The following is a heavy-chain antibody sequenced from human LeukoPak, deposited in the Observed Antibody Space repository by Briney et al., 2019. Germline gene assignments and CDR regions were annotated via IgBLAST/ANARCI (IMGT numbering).Heavy chain of an antibody. D-gene: IGHD5-24*01. V-gene: IGHV3-30-3*01. Sequence: GGPLRLSCAASGFTFSSYAMHWVRQAPGKGLEWVAVISYDGSNKYYADSVKGRFTISRDNSKNTLYLQMNSLRAEDTAVYYCARAKRGWLQSIEEAFDIWGQGTMVTVSS. CDR2: ISYDGSNK. CDR3: ARAKRGWLQSIEEAFDI. J-gene: IGHJ3*02. CDR1: GFTFSSYA.